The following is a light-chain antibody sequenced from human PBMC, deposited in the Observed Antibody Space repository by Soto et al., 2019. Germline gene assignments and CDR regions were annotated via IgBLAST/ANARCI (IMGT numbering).Light chain of an antibody. V-gene: IGKV1-33*01. CDR1: QSISSY. J-gene: IGKJ4*01. CDR3: QQYDNLPLT. CDR2: DAS. Sequence: IQMTQSPSSVSASVGDRVSITCGASQSISSYLNWYQQKPGEAPKLLIYDASDLGTGVPSRFSGSGSGTDGTFTINSLQPEDSATYDCQQYDNLPLTFGGGTKVDIK.